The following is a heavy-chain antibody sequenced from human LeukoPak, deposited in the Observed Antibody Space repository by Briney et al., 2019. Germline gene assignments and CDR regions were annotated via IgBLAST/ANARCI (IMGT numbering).Heavy chain of an antibody. D-gene: IGHD2-2*02. CDR2: ISYDGSNK. J-gene: IGHJ4*02. CDR3: AKDGPAAILTDY. V-gene: IGHV3-30*18. CDR1: GFTFSSYG. Sequence: PGGSLRLSCAASGFTFSSYGMHWVRQAPGKGLEWVAVISYDGSNKYYADSVKGRFTISRDNSKNTLYLQMNSPRAEDTAVYYCAKDGPAAILTDYWGQGTLVTVSS.